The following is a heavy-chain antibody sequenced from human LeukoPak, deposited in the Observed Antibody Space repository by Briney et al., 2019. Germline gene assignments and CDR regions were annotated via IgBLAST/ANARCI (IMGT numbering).Heavy chain of an antibody. CDR2: ISSSSSYI. D-gene: IGHD3-10*01. J-gene: IGHJ4*02. V-gene: IGHV3-21*01. CDR1: GFTFSSYS. Sequence: GGSLRLSCAASGFTFSSYSMNWVRQAPGKGLEWVSSISSSSSYIYYADSVKGRFTISRDNAKNSLYLQMNSLRAEDTAVYYCARAGIYGSVANDYWGQGTLVTVSS. CDR3: ARAGIYGSVANDY.